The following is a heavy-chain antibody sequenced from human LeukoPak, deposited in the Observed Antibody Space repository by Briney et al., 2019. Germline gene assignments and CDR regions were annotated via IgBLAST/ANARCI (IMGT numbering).Heavy chain of an antibody. J-gene: IGHJ4*02. V-gene: IGHV4-39*01. CDR1: RGSISSSSYY. CDR3: ARQTSGYYVDY. Sequence: PSETLSLTCTVPRGSISSSSYYCGWIRHPPGKGLEWVGFIYYNGSTYYNPCRKSGVTISVDTSKNQFSLTLSSVTAADTAVYYCARQTSGYYVDYWGQGSLVTVSS. D-gene: IGHD3-22*01. CDR2: IYYNGST.